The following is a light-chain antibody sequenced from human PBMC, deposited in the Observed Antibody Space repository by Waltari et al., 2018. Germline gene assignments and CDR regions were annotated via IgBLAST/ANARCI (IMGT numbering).Light chain of an antibody. CDR3: CSFTSSSTWV. CDR2: DVN. V-gene: IGLV2-14*03. CDR1: SSDVGVYNY. J-gene: IGLJ3*02. Sequence: QSALTQPASVSGSPGQSITISCTGTSSDVGVYNYVSRYQQHPGKAPQLMIYDVNSRPSGVSNRFSGSKSGNTASLTISGLQAEDEADYYCCSFTSSSTWVFGGGTKVTVL.